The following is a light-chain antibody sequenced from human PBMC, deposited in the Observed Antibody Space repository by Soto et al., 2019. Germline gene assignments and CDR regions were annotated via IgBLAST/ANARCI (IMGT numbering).Light chain of an antibody. CDR2: EVS. V-gene: IGLV2-14*02. Sequence: QSALTQPASVSGSPGQSITISCTGTSSDVGTYDLVSWYQHHPGAAPKLMIYEVSNRPSGVSNRFSGSKSGNTASLTISGLQAEDEADYYCSSYTSSSVYVFGTGTKVTVL. CDR1: SSDVGTYDL. CDR3: SSYTSSSVYV. J-gene: IGLJ1*01.